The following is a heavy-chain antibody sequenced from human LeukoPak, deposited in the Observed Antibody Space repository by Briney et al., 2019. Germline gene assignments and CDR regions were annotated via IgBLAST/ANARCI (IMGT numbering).Heavy chain of an antibody. Sequence: GGSLRLSCAASGFNFSTRGMHWARQAPGKGLEWVAAISYDGSNKYYADSVKDRFTISRDNSKNTLDLQLNSLRAEDTAVYYCARLYSSGWYADHWGQGTLVTVSS. D-gene: IGHD6-19*01. CDR1: GFNFSTRG. CDR3: ARLYSSGWYADH. CDR2: ISYDGSNK. V-gene: IGHV3-33*01. J-gene: IGHJ4*02.